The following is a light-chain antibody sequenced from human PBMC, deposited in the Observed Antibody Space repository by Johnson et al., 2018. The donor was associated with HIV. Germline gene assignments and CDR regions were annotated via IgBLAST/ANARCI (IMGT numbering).Light chain of an antibody. CDR2: ENN. J-gene: IGLJ1*01. Sequence: QSVLTQPPSVSAAPGQKVTISCSGSSSNIGNNYVSWYQQLPGTAPKLLIYENNKRPSGIPDRFSGSKSGTSGTLGITGLQTGDEADYYCGTWDSSLSAYVFGTGTKVTAL. V-gene: IGLV1-51*02. CDR1: SSNIGNNY. CDR3: GTWDSSLSAYV.